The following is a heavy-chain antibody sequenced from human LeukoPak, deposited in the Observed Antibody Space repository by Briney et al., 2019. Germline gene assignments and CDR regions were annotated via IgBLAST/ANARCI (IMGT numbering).Heavy chain of an antibody. CDR2: INPSGGST. CDR3: ATATGGNWGFDF. V-gene: IGHV1-46*01. CDR1: GYTFTSHY. D-gene: IGHD7-27*01. J-gene: IGHJ4*02. Sequence: ASVKVSCKASGYTFTSHYMHWVRQAPGQGLEWMGIINPSGGSTSYAQKFQGRVTMTRDTSTSTVYMELSSLRSEDTAVYYCATATGGNWGFDFWGQGTLVTVSS.